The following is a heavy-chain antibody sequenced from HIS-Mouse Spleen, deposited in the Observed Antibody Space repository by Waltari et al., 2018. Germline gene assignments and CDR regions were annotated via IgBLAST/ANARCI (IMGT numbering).Heavy chain of an antibody. Sequence: QVQLQESGPGLVKPSETLSLTCTVSGGSISSYYWSWIRQPAGKGREWIGGIYTSGSTNYNPSLKSRVTMSVDTSKNQFSLKLSSVTAADTAVYYCARDFHDFWSGYYGGDKKHDAFDIWGQGTMVTVSS. CDR2: IYTSGST. CDR3: ARDFHDFWSGYYGGDKKHDAFDI. D-gene: IGHD3-3*01. V-gene: IGHV4-4*07. CDR1: GGSISSYY. J-gene: IGHJ3*02.